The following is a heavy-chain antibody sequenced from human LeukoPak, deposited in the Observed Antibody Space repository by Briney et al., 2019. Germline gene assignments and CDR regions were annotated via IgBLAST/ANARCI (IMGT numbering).Heavy chain of an antibody. J-gene: IGHJ5*01. CDR2: ISGNSVST. D-gene: IGHD6-13*01. V-gene: IGHV3-23*01. CDR3: ARAYSSSWYDF. Sequence: GGSLRLSCAASGFTFSSYATSWVRQAPGKGLEWVSGISGNSVSTYYADSVKGRFTISRDNSKNTLFLQMSSLRAEDTAVYYCARAYSSSWYDFWGQGTLVTVSS. CDR1: GFTFSSYA.